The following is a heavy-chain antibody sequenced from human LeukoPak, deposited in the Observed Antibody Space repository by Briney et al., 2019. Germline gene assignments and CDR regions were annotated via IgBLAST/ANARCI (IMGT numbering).Heavy chain of an antibody. CDR1: GYTFTGNY. V-gene: IGHV1-2*02. CDR3: ARDSATAAAAELDY. CDR2: INLNTGGT. D-gene: IGHD6-13*01. Sequence: ASVKVSCKASGYTFTGNYIHWVRQAPGQGLEWMGWINLNTGGTKYAQRFQGRVTMTRDTSISTAYMELTWLKSDDTAVYYCARDSATAAAAELDYWGQGTLVTVSS. J-gene: IGHJ4*02.